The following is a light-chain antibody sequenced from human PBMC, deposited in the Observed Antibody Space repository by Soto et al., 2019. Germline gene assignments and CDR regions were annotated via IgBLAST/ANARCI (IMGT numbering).Light chain of an antibody. CDR2: EDN. V-gene: IGLV6-57*01. CDR3: QSYDSDNQV. Sequence: NFMLTQPHSVSESPGKTVTISCTRSSGSIASNYVQWYQQRPGSSPTTVIYEDNQRPSGVPDRFSGSIDSSSNSASLPISGLKTEDEADYYCQSYDSDNQVFGGGTKLTVL. CDR1: SGSIASNY. J-gene: IGLJ3*02.